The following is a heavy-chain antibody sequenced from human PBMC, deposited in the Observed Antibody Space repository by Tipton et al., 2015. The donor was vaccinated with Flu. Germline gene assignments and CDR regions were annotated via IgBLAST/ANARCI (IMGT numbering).Heavy chain of an antibody. CDR1: GGSFSGYY. V-gene: IGHV4-34*01. Sequence: TLSLTCAVYGGSFSGYYCSWIRQPPGKGLEWIGEINHSGSTNYNPSLKSRVTISVDTSKSQFSLKLSSGTAADTAVYYCARGSGSGTYLIFDYWGQGTLVTVSS. J-gene: IGHJ4*02. CDR2: INHSGST. CDR3: ARGSGSGTYLIFDY. D-gene: IGHD3-10*01.